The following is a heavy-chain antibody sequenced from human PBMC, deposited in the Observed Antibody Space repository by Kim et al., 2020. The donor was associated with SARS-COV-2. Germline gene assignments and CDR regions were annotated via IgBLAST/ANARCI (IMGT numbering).Heavy chain of an antibody. J-gene: IGHJ6*02. CDR2: IYYSEDT. V-gene: IGHV4-59*01. D-gene: IGHD6-13*01. CDR1: GVSFSTYY. Sequence: SETLSHTCTVSGVSFSTYYWSWIRQPPGKGLEWIGYIYYSEDTNYNPSLKSRVTMSVDTSKKQFSLKLTSVTAADTAVYYCARDTSSPPIGYYYGMDVWGQGTTVTVSS. CDR3: ARDTSSPPIGYYYGMDV.